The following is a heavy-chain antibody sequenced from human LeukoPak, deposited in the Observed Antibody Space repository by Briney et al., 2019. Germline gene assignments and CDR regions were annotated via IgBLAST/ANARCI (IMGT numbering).Heavy chain of an antibody. CDR3: ARAGYYDSSGYSYLFDY. Sequence: SQTLSLTCTVSGGSISSGGYYWSWIRQHPGKGLEWIGYIYYSGSTYYNPSLKSRVTISVDTSKNQFSLKLSSVTAADTAVYYCARAGYYDSSGYSYLFDYWGQGTLVTVSS. J-gene: IGHJ4*02. D-gene: IGHD3-22*01. CDR2: IYYSGST. V-gene: IGHV4-31*03. CDR1: GGSISSGGYY.